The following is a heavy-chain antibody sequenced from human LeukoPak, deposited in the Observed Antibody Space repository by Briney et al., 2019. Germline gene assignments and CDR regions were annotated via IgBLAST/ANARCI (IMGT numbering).Heavy chain of an antibody. V-gene: IGHV4-59*01. J-gene: IGHJ5*02. CDR2: IYYSGST. CDR1: GGSINTYY. D-gene: IGHD3-16*01. Sequence: SETLSLTCTVSGGSINTYYWSWIRQPPGKGLEWIGYIYYSGSTNYNPSLKSRVTISVDASKNQFSLNLTSVTAADTAVYYCARFTPQGYGWGGYNRFDPWGQGTLVTVSS. CDR3: ARFTPQGYGWGGYNRFDP.